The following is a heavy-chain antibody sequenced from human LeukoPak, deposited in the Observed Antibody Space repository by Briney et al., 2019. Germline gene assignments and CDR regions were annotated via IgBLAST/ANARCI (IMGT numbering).Heavy chain of an antibody. CDR3: ARWEESDAFDI. CDR2: IYYSGST. Sequence: SETLSLTCTVSGGSISSYYWSWIRQPPGKGLEWTGYIYYSGSTNYNPSLKSRVTISVDTSKNQFSLKLSSVTATDTAVYYCARWEESDAFDIWGQGTMVTVSS. V-gene: IGHV4-59*08. CDR1: GGSISSYY. J-gene: IGHJ3*02. D-gene: IGHD1-26*01.